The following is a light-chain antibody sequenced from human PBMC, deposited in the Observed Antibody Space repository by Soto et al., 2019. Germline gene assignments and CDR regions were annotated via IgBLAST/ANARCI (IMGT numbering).Light chain of an antibody. Sequence: EIVLTQSPGTLSVSPGERATLSCRASQTIRDSYVAWYQQKPGQAPRLLIYCASNRATGVPDRFSGRESGTGFNLIISRLEPEDFAVYYCQQYGSSPLTFGGGTKVEIK. CDR1: QTIRDSY. J-gene: IGKJ4*01. V-gene: IGKV3-20*01. CDR2: CAS. CDR3: QQYGSSPLT.